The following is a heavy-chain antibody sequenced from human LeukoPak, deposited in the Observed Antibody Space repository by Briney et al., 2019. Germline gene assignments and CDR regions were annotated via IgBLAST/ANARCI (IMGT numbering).Heavy chain of an antibody. V-gene: IGHV3-30*18. CDR2: MSYDGFNK. CDR1: GFTFSSCA. Sequence: GGSLRLSCAASGFTFSSCAMHWVRQSLGKGLEWVAVMSYDGFNKYYADSVKGRFTISRDNSKNTLYLQMNSLRAEDTAVCYCAKTKGYSYGYYFDYWGQGTLVTVSS. CDR3: AKTKGYSYGYYFDY. D-gene: IGHD5-18*01. J-gene: IGHJ4*02.